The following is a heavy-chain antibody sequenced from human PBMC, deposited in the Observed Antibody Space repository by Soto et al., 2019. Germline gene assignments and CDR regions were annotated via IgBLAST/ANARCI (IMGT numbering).Heavy chain of an antibody. CDR1: GFTFSSYA. CDR2: ITYDGGEK. J-gene: IGHJ4*02. CDR3: ARDGVAPGLYFDH. Sequence: PGGSLRLSCEASGFTFSSYAMHWVRQAPGKGLEWVAVITYDGGEKYYVESVKGRFTISRDNAKNSVYLQMASLRAEDTAVYYCARDGVAPGLYFDHWGQGTPVTVSS. V-gene: IGHV3-7*05. D-gene: IGHD6-13*01.